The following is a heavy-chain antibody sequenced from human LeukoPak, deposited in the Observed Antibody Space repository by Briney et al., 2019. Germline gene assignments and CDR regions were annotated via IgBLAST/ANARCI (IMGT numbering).Heavy chain of an antibody. J-gene: IGHJ6*02. CDR1: GYTFTAYY. D-gene: IGHD4-11*01. CDR2: LNPNSGGT. Sequence: GASVKVSCKASGYTFTAYYMHWVRQAPGQGLEWMGWLNPNSGGTSYAQNFQGRVTMTRDTSIGTAYMELSSLRSDDTAVYSCASATTGKYYGLDVWGQGTTVTVSS. CDR3: ASATTGKYYGLDV. V-gene: IGHV1-2*02.